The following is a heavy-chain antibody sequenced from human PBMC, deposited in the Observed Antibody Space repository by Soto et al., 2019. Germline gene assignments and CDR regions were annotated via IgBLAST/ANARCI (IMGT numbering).Heavy chain of an antibody. CDR3: AILNAATGSY. CDR1: GSTFSNLA. D-gene: IGHD3-9*01. CDR2: IDAGGGST. J-gene: IGHJ4*02. V-gene: IGHV3-23*01. Sequence: EVQLLESGGGLVQPGGSLRLSCTASGSTFSNLAITWVRQAPGKGLEWVSTIDAGGGSTHYADSVKGRFTISRDNSKNTLYLQINSLRADDTAVYYCAILNAATGSYWGQGSLITVAS.